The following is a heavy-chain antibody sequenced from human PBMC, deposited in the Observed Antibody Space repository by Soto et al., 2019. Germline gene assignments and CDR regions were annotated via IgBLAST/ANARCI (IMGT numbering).Heavy chain of an antibody. CDR3: AKKRFGFGETHSYYGMDV. CDR2: ISYDGSNK. V-gene: IGHV3-30*18. Sequence: QVQLVESGGGVVQPGRSLRLSCAASGFTFSSYGMHWVRQAPGKGLAWVAVISYDGSNKYYADSVKGRFTISRDNSKNTLYLQMNSLRAEDTAVYYCAKKRFGFGETHSYYGMDVCGQGTTVTVSS. J-gene: IGHJ6*02. D-gene: IGHD3-10*01. CDR1: GFTFSSYG.